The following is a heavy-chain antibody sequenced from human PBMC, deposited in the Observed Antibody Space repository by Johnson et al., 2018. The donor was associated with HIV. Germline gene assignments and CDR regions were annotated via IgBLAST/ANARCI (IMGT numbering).Heavy chain of an antibody. CDR2: ISYDGSNK. CDR1: GFTFSSYA. V-gene: IGHV3-30*04. Sequence: QVQLVESGGGVVQPGRSLRLSCAASGFTFSSYAMHWVRQAPGKGLEWVAVISYDGSNKYYVDSVKGRFTISRDSSKSTLYLQMNSLRAEDTAVYYCARRGNYLADAFDLWGQGTMVTVSS. CDR3: ARRGNYLADAFDL. J-gene: IGHJ3*01. D-gene: IGHD1-7*01.